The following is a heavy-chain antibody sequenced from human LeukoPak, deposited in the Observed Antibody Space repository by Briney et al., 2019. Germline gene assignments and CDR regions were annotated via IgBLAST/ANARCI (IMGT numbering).Heavy chain of an antibody. CDR1: GFTFSSYA. CDR2: ISGSGGST. J-gene: IGHJ4*02. CDR3: ARNRHCSGGRCYSGFAY. D-gene: IGHD2-15*01. Sequence: GGSLRLSCAASGFTFSSYAMSWVRQAPGKGLEWVSAISGSGGSTYYADSVKGRFTISRDNSKNTLYLQMNSLRAEDTAVYYCARNRHCSGGRCYSGFAYWGPGTLVTVSS. V-gene: IGHV3-23*01.